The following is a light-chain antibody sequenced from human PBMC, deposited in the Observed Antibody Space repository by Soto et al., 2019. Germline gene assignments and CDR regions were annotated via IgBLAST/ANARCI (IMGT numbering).Light chain of an antibody. Sequence: QSVLTQPASVSGSPAQSITISCTGTSSDVGGYNYVSWYQQHPDKAPKLMIYEVSNRPSGVSNRFSGSKSGNTASLTISGLQAEDEADYYCSSYTSSSTPYVFGTGTKV. CDR3: SSYTSSSTPYV. CDR2: EVS. J-gene: IGLJ1*01. V-gene: IGLV2-14*01. CDR1: SSDVGGYNY.